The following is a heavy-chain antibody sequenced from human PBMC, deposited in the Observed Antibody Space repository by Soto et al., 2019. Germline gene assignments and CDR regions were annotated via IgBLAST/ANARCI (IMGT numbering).Heavy chain of an antibody. D-gene: IGHD5-12*01. Sequence: QVQLVESGGGVVQPGRSLRLSCAASGFTFSSYGMHWVRQAPGKGLEWVAVISYDGSNKYYADSVKGRFTISRDNSKNTLYLQMNSQRAEDTAVYYCAKVGGYDNDYWGQGTLVTVSS. CDR3: AKVGGYDNDY. V-gene: IGHV3-30*18. CDR1: GFTFSSYG. J-gene: IGHJ4*02. CDR2: ISYDGSNK.